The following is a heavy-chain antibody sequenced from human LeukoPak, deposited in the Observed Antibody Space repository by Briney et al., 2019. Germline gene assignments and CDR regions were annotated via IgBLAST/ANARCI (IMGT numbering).Heavy chain of an antibody. J-gene: IGHJ6*02. CDR2: INTNTGNP. CDR3: ASTVTTPYYYYGMDV. Sequence: ASVKVSCKASGYTFTSYAMNWVRQAPGQGLEWMGWINTNTGNPTYAQGFTGRFVFSLDTSVSTAYLQISSLKAEDTAVYYCASTVTTPYYYYGMDVWGQGTTVTVSS. D-gene: IGHD4-17*01. V-gene: IGHV7-4-1*02. CDR1: GYTFTSYA.